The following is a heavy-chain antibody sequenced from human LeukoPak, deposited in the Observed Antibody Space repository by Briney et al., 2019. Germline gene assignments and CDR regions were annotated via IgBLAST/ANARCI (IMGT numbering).Heavy chain of an antibody. J-gene: IGHJ4*02. Sequence: SETLSLTCTVSGVSVSSGSYYWSWIRQPPGKGLEWIGYIYYSGSTYCNPSLKSRVTISVDTSKNQFSLKLSSVTAADTAVYYCARSLGSSGFDYWGQGTLVTVSS. CDR3: ARSLGSSGFDY. CDR2: IYYSGST. D-gene: IGHD3-22*01. V-gene: IGHV4-30-4*08. CDR1: GVSVSSGSYY.